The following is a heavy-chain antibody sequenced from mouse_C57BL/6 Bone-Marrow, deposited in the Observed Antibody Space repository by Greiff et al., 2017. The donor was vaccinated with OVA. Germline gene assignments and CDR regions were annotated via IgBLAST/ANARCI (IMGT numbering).Heavy chain of an antibody. J-gene: IGHJ2*01. CDR3: ARHEDGYYASYFDY. CDR1: GYAFSSSW. V-gene: IGHV1-82*01. Sequence: QVQLQQSGPELVKPGASVQISCKASGYAFSSSWMNWVKQRPGKGLEWIGRIYPGDGDTNYNGKFKGKATLTADKSSSTAYMQLSSLTSEDSAVYFCARHEDGYYASYFDYWGQGTTLTVSS. CDR2: IYPGDGDT. D-gene: IGHD2-3*01.